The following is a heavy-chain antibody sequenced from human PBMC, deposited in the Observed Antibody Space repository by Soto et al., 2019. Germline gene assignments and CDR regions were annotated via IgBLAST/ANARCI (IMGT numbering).Heavy chain of an antibody. CDR2: VSHDGRNT. J-gene: IGHJ4*02. Sequence: VQLVESGGGVVQPGRSLRLSCAASGFTFSDYAMHWVRQAPGKGLEWVAVVSHDGRNTHYAGSVKGRFTISRDSSKNTVSLAMTSLRAEETAVYYCAKVGRQWLVTSDFNYWGQGALVTVSS. D-gene: IGHD6-19*01. V-gene: IGHV3-30*18. CDR3: AKVGRQWLVTSDFNY. CDR1: GFTFSDYA.